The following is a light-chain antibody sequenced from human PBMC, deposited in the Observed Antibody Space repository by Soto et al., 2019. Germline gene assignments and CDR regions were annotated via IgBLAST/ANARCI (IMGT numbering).Light chain of an antibody. Sequence: EIVLTQSPGTLSLSPGDRATLSCRASQSVRSSYLAWYQQKPGQAPRLLIYGASSRATGIPARFSGSGSGTDFTLTISRLEPEDSATYFCQQYNDFQYTFGPGTKLEI. CDR1: QSVRSSY. J-gene: IGKJ2*01. V-gene: IGKV3-20*01. CDR2: GAS. CDR3: QQYNDFQYT.